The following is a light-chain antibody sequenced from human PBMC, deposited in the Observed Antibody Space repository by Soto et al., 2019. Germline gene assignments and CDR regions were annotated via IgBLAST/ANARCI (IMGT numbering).Light chain of an antibody. Sequence: DIVMTQSPDSLAVSLGERATINCESSQSVLYTSNNLNYLAWYQRKPGQPPKLLLYWASTRESGVPDRFSGSGSGTVFSLTIRSLQAEDVAVYYCQQYYATPFTFGPGTKVDI. CDR3: QQYYATPFT. CDR2: WAS. J-gene: IGKJ3*01. V-gene: IGKV4-1*01. CDR1: QSVLYTSNNLNY.